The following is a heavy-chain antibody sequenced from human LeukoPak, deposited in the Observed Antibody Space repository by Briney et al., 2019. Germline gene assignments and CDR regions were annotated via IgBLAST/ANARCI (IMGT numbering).Heavy chain of an antibody. CDR1: GFTFSSYS. D-gene: IGHD4-17*01. CDR2: ISSSSSYI. V-gene: IGHV3-21*01. Sequence: GGSLRLSCAASGFTFSSYSMNWVHQAPGKGLEWVSSISSSSSYIYYADPVKGRFTISRDNAKNSLYLQMNSLRAEDTAVYYCARHPQAHYGDYGTDYYYYMDVWGKGTTVTVSS. CDR3: ARHPQAHYGDYGTDYYYYMDV. J-gene: IGHJ6*03.